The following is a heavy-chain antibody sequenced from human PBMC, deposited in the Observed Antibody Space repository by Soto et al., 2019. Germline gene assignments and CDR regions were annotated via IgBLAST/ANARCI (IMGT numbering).Heavy chain of an antibody. CDR2: ISGSGEYT. D-gene: IGHD2-2*03. CDR1: GFTFSNYA. CDR3: AKDGYCTSTSCFAGGEFDY. V-gene: IGHV3-23*01. J-gene: IGHJ4*02. Sequence: HPGGSLRLSCAASGFTFSNYAMSWVRQAPGKGLEWISAISGSGEYTYYEDSVKGRFTVSRDNSKSTLYLQMSSLRPEDSATYYCAKDGYCTSTSCFAGGEFDYWGQGTQVTVSS.